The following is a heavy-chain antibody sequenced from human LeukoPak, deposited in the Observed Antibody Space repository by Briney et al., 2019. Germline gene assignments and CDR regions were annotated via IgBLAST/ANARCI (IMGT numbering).Heavy chain of an antibody. CDR1: GFTFSSYA. Sequence: GGSLRLSCAASGFTFSSYAMSWVRQAPGKGLEGVSAISGSCGSTYYADSVKGRFTISRDNSKNTLYLQMNSPSAEDTAVYYCAKDHEGVVVVAASPFGYWGQGTLVTVSS. CDR2: ISGSCGST. V-gene: IGHV3-23*01. J-gene: IGHJ4*02. D-gene: IGHD2-15*01. CDR3: AKDHEGVVVVAASPFGY.